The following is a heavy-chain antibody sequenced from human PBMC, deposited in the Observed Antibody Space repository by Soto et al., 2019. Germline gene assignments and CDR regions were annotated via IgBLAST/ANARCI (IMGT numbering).Heavy chain of an antibody. CDR2: IYHSGST. V-gene: IGHV4-4*02. J-gene: IGHJ6*02. Sequence: SDTLSLTCAVSGGSISSSNWWSWVRQPPGKGLEWIGEIYHSGSTNYNPSLKSRVTISVDKSKNQFSLKLSSVTAADTAVYYCARDIVGATTYYYYGMDVWGQGTTVS. D-gene: IGHD1-26*01. CDR1: GGSISSSNW. CDR3: ARDIVGATTYYYYGMDV.